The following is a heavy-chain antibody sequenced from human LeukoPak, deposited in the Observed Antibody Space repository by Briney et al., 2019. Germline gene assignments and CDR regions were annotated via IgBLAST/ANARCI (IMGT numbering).Heavy chain of an antibody. D-gene: IGHD4-17*01. CDR2: IHTSGDT. J-gene: IGHJ5*02. CDR3: IVFGDSNH. V-gene: IGHV3-53*01. Sequence: PGGSLRLSCAASGLTCSHNYVSWVRQAPGKGLEWVSAIHTSGDTCYADSVKGRFTISRDTSKNTLYPQINSLRVEDTAVYYCIVFGDSNHWGQGTLVTVSS. CDR1: GLTCSHNY.